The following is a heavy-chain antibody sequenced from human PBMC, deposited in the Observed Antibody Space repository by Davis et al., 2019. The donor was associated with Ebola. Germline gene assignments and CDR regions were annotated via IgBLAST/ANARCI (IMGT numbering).Heavy chain of an antibody. CDR3: TSQIVGTRGGDY. Sequence: GGSLRLSCAASGFTFSSYAMSWVRQAPGKGLEWVSAISGSGGSTYYADSVKGRFTISRDDSKNTAYLQMNSLKTEDTAVYYCTSQIVGTRGGDYWGQGTLVTVSS. D-gene: IGHD1-26*01. V-gene: IGHV3-23*01. J-gene: IGHJ4*02. CDR2: ISGSGGST. CDR1: GFTFSSYA.